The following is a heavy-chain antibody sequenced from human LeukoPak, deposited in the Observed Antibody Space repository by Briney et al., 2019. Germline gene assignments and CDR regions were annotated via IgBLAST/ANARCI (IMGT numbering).Heavy chain of an antibody. CDR3: TRLGEWVGVQVDY. D-gene: IGHD1-26*01. J-gene: IGHJ4*02. Sequence: PGGSLRLSCAASGFTFSGSAMHWVRQASGKGLEWVGRIRSKANSYATAYAASVKGRFTISRDDSKNTAYLQMNSLKTEDTAVYYCTRLGEWVGVQVDYWGQGTLVTVSS. CDR1: GFTFSGSA. V-gene: IGHV3-73*01. CDR2: IRSKANSYAT.